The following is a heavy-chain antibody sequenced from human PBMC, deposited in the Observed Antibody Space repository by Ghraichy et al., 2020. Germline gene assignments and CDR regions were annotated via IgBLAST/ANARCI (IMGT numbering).Heavy chain of an antibody. CDR2: ISHSGSST. D-gene: IGHD2-21*01. Sequence: GGSLRLSCAVSGLTFSNYAMSWVRQTPGKGLEWVSTISHSGSSTYYADSVKGRFTVSRDNSRNTLYLQMNSLRAEDTAIHYCAKLRGYCGGGSCQPLNYFDSWGQGALVTVSS. CDR1: GLTFSNYA. J-gene: IGHJ4*02. CDR3: AKLRGYCGGGSCQPLNYFDS. V-gene: IGHV3-23*01.